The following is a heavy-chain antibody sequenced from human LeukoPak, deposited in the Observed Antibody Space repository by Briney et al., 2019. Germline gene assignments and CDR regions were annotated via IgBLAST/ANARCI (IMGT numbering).Heavy chain of an antibody. D-gene: IGHD2-2*01. V-gene: IGHV1-2*02. CDR1: GYTFTGYY. Sequence: ASVKVSCKASGYTFTGYYMHWVRQAPGQGLEWMGWINPNSGGTNYAQKFQGRVTMTRDTSISTAYMELSRLRSDDTAVYYCANDPVVVPKWGYYFDYWGQGTLVTVSS. CDR2: INPNSGGT. J-gene: IGHJ4*02. CDR3: ANDPVVVPKWGYYFDY.